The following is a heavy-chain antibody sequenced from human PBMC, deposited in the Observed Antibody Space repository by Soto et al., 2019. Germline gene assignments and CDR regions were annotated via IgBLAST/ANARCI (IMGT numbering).Heavy chain of an antibody. CDR3: ARVPDSSLGTMDV. CDR2: MFPGDSDT. CDR1: GYSFTTYW. V-gene: IGHV5-51*01. Sequence: RGESLTISCKGSGYSFTTYWIGWARQLPGQGLEWMGGMFPGDSDTRYSPSFQGQVTMSADPSTNTAYLEWSSLKAADSAMYYCARVPDSSLGTMDVWGQGTTVTVSS. D-gene: IGHD6-19*01. J-gene: IGHJ6*02.